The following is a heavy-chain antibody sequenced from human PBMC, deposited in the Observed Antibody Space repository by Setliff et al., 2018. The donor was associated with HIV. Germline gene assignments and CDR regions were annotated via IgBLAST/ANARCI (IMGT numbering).Heavy chain of an antibody. CDR1: GYTFTAYV. CDR3: ARGPGAFGGTSVQNFDY. CDR2: INAGNGNT. V-gene: IGHV1-3*01. Sequence: ASVKVSCKASGYTFTAYVMHWVRQAPGQRLEWVGWINAGNGNTKYSQKFQGRVTFIRDTSASTAYMELSSLRSEDTAVYYCARGPGAFGGTSVQNFDYWGQGTLVTVSS. J-gene: IGHJ4*02. D-gene: IGHD3-16*01.